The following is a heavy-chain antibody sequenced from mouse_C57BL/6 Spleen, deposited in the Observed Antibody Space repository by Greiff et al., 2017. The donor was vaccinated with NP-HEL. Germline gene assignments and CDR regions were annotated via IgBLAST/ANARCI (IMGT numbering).Heavy chain of an antibody. CDR3: ARTSYHRGYFDV. V-gene: IGHV1-52*01. CDR2: IDPSDSET. J-gene: IGHJ1*03. CDR1: GYTFTSYW. D-gene: IGHD3-1*01. Sequence: VQLQQPGAELVRPGSSVKLSCKASGYTFTSYWMHWVKQRPIQGLEWIGNIDPSDSETHYNQKFKDKATLTVDKSSSTAYMQLSSLTSEDSAVYYCARTSYHRGYFDVWGTGTTVTVSS.